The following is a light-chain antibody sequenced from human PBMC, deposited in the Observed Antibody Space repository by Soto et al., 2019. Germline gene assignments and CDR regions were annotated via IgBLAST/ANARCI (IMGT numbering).Light chain of an antibody. V-gene: IGKV3-11*01. CDR3: QQRSNWPLT. CDR2: DAS. CDR1: QSVSSY. J-gene: IGKJ4*02. Sequence: IVLTQSPATLSLSPGERATLSCRASQSVSSYLAWYQQKPGQAPRLLIYDASNRATGIPARFSGSGSGTDFTLTISSLEPEDFVVYYCQQRSNWPLTFGGGTNVEIK.